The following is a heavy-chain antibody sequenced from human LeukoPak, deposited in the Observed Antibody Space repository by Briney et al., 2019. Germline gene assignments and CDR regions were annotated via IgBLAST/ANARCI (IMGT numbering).Heavy chain of an antibody. V-gene: IGHV4-59*01. CDR1: GGSISTFY. D-gene: IGHD3-3*01. J-gene: IGHJ5*02. Sequence: SETLSLTYTVSGGSISTFYWSWIRQPPGQGLEWIGYISYSGSTNYNPSLKSRVTISVDTSKNQFSLKLSSVTAADTAVYYCARSDFWSGYKFDPWGQGTLVTVSS. CDR3: ARSDFWSGYKFDP. CDR2: ISYSGST.